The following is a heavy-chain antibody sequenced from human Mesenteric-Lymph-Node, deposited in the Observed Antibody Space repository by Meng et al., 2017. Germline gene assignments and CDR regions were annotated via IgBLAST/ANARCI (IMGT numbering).Heavy chain of an antibody. J-gene: IGHJ4*02. CDR1: GGPIRGYY. CDR2: INYGGNT. CDR3: ARHYDY. Sequence: QVQLRTGGAGLLKPSETLSLTCAVSGGPIRGYYWSWIRQPPGKGLEWIGEINYGGNTNYIASLKSRLTISVDTSKNQISLTLSSVTAADTGVYYCARHYDYWGPGTLVTVSS. V-gene: IGHV4-34*01.